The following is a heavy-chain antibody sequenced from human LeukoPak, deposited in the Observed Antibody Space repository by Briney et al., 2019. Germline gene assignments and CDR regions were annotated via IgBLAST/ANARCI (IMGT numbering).Heavy chain of an antibody. Sequence: GGSLRLSCAASGFTFRNYAMTWVRQAPGKGLERVSTVRGSGDSTFYADSVKGRFTISRDNSKNTLYLQMSSLRAEDTAVYYCAKGGFFSSFDPWGQGTLVTVSS. V-gene: IGHV3-23*01. D-gene: IGHD3-16*01. CDR3: AKGGFFSSFDP. J-gene: IGHJ5*02. CDR2: VRGSGDST. CDR1: GFTFRNYA.